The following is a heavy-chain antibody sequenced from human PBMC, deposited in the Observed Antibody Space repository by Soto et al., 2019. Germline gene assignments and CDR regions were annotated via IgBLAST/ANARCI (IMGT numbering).Heavy chain of an antibody. CDR2: INSDGSST. CDR3: ASQDYDILTGYYNDY. J-gene: IGHJ4*02. V-gene: IGHV3-74*01. D-gene: IGHD3-9*01. CDR1: GFTFSSYW. Sequence: GGSLRLSCAASGFTFSSYWMLWVRQAPGKGLVWVSRINSDGSSTSYADSVKGRFTISRDNAKNTLYLQMNSLRAEDTAVYYCASQDYDILTGYYNDYWGQGTLVTVSS.